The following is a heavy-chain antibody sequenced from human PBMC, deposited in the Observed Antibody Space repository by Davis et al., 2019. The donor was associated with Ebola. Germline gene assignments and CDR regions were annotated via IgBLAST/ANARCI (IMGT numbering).Heavy chain of an antibody. D-gene: IGHD1-26*01. V-gene: IGHV2-5*01. J-gene: IGHJ4*02. CDR1: GFSLSTSGVG. CDR2: IYWNDDE. CDR3: AHKSGMGGLDY. Sequence: SGPTLVKPTQTLTLTCTFSGFSLSTSGVGVGWFRQPPGKALEFLALIYWNDDERYSPSLESRLTITKDTSKNQVVLTMTNMDPVDTATYYCAHKSGMGGLDYWGQGTLVTVSS.